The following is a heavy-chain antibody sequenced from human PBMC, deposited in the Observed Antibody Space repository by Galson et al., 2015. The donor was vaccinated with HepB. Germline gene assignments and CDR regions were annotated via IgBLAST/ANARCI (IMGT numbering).Heavy chain of an antibody. V-gene: IGHV3-13*01. CDR1: GFTFSSYD. D-gene: IGHD6-19*01. J-gene: IGHJ3*02. Sequence: SLRLSCAASGFTFSSYDMHWVRQATGKGLEWVSAIGTAGDTYYPGSVKGRFTISRENAKNSLYLQMNSLRAGDTAVYYCARTKGGYSSDDAFDIWGQGTMVTVSS. CDR2: IGTAGDT. CDR3: ARTKGGYSSDDAFDI.